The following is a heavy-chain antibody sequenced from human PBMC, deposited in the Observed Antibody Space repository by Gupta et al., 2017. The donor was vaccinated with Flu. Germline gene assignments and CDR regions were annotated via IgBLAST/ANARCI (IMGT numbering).Heavy chain of an antibody. Sequence: QVQLVQSGAEVKKPGSSVKVSCKASGGTFNIYAISWVRQAPGQGLEWMGGIIPIFGPTNYAQKFQGRVTLTADESTSTAYMGLRSLTSEDTAVYYCARDGIATAAEFLVNYYHAMDVWGQGTTVTVSS. CDR3: ARDGIATAAEFLVNYYHAMDV. CDR2: IIPIFGPT. D-gene: IGHD6-13*01. CDR1: GGTFNIYA. J-gene: IGHJ6*02. V-gene: IGHV1-69*01.